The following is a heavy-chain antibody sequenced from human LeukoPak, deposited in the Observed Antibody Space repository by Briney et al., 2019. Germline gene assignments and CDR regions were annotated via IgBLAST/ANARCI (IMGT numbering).Heavy chain of an antibody. V-gene: IGHV4-4*02. CDR1: GGSISSSNW. J-gene: IGHJ5*02. Sequence: SETLSLTCAVSGGSISSSNWWSWVRQPPGKGLEWIGEIYHSGSTNYNPSLKSRVTISVDKSKNQFSLKLSSVTAADTAVYYCARARRGVLWFGEGNWFDPWGQGTLVTVSS. CDR2: IYHSGST. CDR3: ARARRGVLWFGEGNWFDP. D-gene: IGHD3-10*01.